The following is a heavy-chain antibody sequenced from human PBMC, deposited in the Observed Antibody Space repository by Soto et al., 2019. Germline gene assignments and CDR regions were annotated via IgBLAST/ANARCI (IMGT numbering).Heavy chain of an antibody. Sequence: EVQLVESGGGLVQPGGSLRLSCAASGFTFSNYSMNWVRQAPGKGLEWASYISSSSRTIYYADSVKGRFTISRDNAKTSIYLQMNGLRDEDTPVYYCASGECDYVWGSYLTSNWCDPWGQGTLVTVSS. V-gene: IGHV3-48*02. CDR2: ISSSSRTI. CDR3: ASGECDYVWGSYLTSNWCDP. D-gene: IGHD3-16*02. CDR1: GFTFSNYS. J-gene: IGHJ5*02.